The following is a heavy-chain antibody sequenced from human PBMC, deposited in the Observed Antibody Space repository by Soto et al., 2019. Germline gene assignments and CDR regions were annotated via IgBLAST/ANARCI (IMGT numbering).Heavy chain of an antibody. CDR1: GFTFSSYA. CDR2: ISYDGNNK. Sequence: GGSLRLSCAASGFTFSSYAMHWVRQAPGKGLEWVAVISYDGNNKYYADSVKGRFTISRDNSKNTLYLQMNSLRAEDTAVYYCARDLSFYGDSHFDYGGKETLVTVPS. V-gene: IGHV3-30-3*01. J-gene: IGHJ4*02. CDR3: ARDLSFYGDSHFDY. D-gene: IGHD4-17*01.